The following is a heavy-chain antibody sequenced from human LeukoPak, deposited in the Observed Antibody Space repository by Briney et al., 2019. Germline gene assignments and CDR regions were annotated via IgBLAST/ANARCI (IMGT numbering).Heavy chain of an antibody. D-gene: IGHD5-18*01. CDR3: ARGRGYSHPNWVDP. Sequence: GGSLRLSCTASGFTVSSSYMIWVRQAPGKGLEWVSVIYSGGTTYYVDSVKGRFTISRDNSKNTLYLQMNSLRAEDTAVYYCARGRGYSHPNWVDPWGQGTMVTVSA. CDR1: GFTVSSSY. J-gene: IGHJ5*02. CDR2: IYSGGTT. V-gene: IGHV3-53*01.